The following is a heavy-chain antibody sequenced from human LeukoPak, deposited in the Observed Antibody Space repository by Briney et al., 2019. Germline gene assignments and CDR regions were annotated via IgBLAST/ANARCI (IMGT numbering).Heavy chain of an antibody. D-gene: IGHD6-13*01. CDR1: GGSISSSSYY. V-gene: IGHV4-39*01. J-gene: IGHJ3*02. CDR3: ARQGIASAFDI. Sequence: ASETLSLTCTVSGGSISSSSYYWGWIRQPPGKGLEWIESIYYSGSTYYNPSLKSRVTISVDTSKNQFSLKLSSVTAADTAVYYCARQGIASAFDIWGQGTMVTVPS. CDR2: IYYSGST.